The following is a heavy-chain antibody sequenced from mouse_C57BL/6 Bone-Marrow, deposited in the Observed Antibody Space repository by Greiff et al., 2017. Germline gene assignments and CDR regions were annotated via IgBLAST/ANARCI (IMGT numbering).Heavy chain of an antibody. CDR3: ALYYYGSFYFDY. Sequence: QVQLQQPGAELVKPGASVKMSCKASGYTFTSYWITWVKQRPGQGLEWIGDIYPGSGSTNYNEKFKSKATLTVDTSSSTAYMQLSSLTSEDSAVYYCALYYYGSFYFDYWGKGTTLTVSS. CDR1: GYTFTSYW. J-gene: IGHJ2*01. V-gene: IGHV1-55*01. CDR2: IYPGSGST. D-gene: IGHD1-1*01.